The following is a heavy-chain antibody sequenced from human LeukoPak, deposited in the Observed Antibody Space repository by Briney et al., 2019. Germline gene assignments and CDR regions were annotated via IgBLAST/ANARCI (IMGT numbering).Heavy chain of an antibody. D-gene: IGHD4-17*01. Sequence: GASVKVSCKASGYTFTSYYMHWVRQAPGQGLEWMGIIDPSGGSTSYAQKFQGRVTMTRDTSTSTVYMELSSLRSEDTAVYYCATWSPYGDSGYWGQGTLVTVSS. CDR1: GYTFTSYY. CDR2: IDPSGGST. V-gene: IGHV1-46*01. J-gene: IGHJ4*02. CDR3: ATWSPYGDSGY.